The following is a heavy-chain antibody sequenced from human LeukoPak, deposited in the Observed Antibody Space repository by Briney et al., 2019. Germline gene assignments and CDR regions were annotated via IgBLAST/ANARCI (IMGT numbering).Heavy chain of an antibody. D-gene: IGHD3-10*01. V-gene: IGHV4-59*12. CDR2: IYYSGST. CDR1: GGSISSYY. CDR3: ARVGALYGSGSYFDY. Sequence: RPSETLSLTCTVSGGSISSYYWSWIRQPPGKGLEWIGYIYYSGSTYYNPSLKSRVTISVDRSKNQFSLKLSSVTAADTAVYYCARVGALYGSGSYFDYWGQGTLVTVSS. J-gene: IGHJ4*02.